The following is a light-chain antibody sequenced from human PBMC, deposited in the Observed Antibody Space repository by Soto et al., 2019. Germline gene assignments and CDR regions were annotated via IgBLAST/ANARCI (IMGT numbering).Light chain of an antibody. CDR3: GADHGSGSNFVYV. CDR2: VGTGGIMG. CDR1: SDYSDYN. J-gene: IGLJ1*01. V-gene: IGLV9-49*01. Sequence: QAVLTQPPSASASLGASVTLSCTLSSDYSDYNVDWYQQRPGRGPRFVMRVGTGGIMGSKGDGIPDRFSVLGSGLNRSLTIRNIHEEDEGDYHCGADHGSGSNFVYVFGPGTKVTVL.